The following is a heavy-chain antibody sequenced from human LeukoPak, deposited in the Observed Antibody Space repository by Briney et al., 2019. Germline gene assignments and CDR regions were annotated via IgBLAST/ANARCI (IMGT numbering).Heavy chain of an antibody. V-gene: IGHV1-2*02. Sequence: ASVKVSCKAAGYTFSGHYMHWVRQAPGQRLEWMGWIYPNSGGTNYAQRFQGRVTMTRDTSISTAHMELSRVTSDDTAVYYCAREGSGRSFDYWGQGTLVTVSS. CDR2: IYPNSGGT. J-gene: IGHJ4*02. CDR1: GYTFSGHY. CDR3: AREGSGRSFDY. D-gene: IGHD3-10*01.